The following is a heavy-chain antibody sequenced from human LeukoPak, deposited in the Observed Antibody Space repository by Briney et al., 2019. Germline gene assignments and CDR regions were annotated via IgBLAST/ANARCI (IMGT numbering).Heavy chain of an antibody. Sequence: GGSLRLSCAASGFTFSSYAMHWVRQAPGKGLEWVAVISYDGSNKYCADSVKGRFTISRDNSKNTLYLQMNSLRAEDTAVYYCARGPAYYYDSSGYSLDCWGQGTLVTVSS. V-gene: IGHV3-30*04. D-gene: IGHD3-22*01. CDR1: GFTFSSYA. J-gene: IGHJ4*02. CDR2: ISYDGSNK. CDR3: ARGPAYYYDSSGYSLDC.